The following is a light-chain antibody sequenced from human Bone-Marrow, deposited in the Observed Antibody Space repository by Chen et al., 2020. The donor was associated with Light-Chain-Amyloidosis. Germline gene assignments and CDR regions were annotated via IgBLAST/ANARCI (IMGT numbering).Light chain of an antibody. CDR2: WAS. CDR1: QSVLYSSNNKNY. CDR3: QQYYSTSYT. Sequence: DIVMTQSPDFLAVSLGERATINCKSSQSVLYSSNNKNYLAWYQQKPGQPPKLLIYWASTRESGVPDRFSGSGSGTDFTRTISSLQAEDVAGYYCQQYYSTSYTFGQGTKLEIK. V-gene: IGKV4-1*01. J-gene: IGKJ2*01.